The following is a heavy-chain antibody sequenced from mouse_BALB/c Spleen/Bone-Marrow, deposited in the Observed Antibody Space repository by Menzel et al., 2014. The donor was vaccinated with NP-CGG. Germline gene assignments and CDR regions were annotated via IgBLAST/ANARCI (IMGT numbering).Heavy chain of an antibody. CDR2: INPSSAYT. CDR3: TIRYYAMDY. CDR1: GYTFTRYT. Sequence: VQLQQSGAELARPGASVKMSCQASGYTFTRYTMHWEKQRPGQDLEWIGYINPSSAYTNYNQKFKDKATLTADKSSSTAYMQLSSLTSEDSAVYYCTIRYYAMDYWGQGTSVTVSS. V-gene: IGHV1-4*01. D-gene: IGHD1-1*01. J-gene: IGHJ4*01.